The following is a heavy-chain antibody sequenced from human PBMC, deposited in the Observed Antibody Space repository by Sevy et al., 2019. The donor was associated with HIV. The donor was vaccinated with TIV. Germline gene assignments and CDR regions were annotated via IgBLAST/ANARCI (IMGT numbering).Heavy chain of an antibody. CDR3: ARRGYYYGSGSFDI. CDR1: GGSISSYY. CDR2: IYYSGST. D-gene: IGHD3-10*01. V-gene: IGHV4-59*01. Sequence: SETLSLTCTVTGGSISSYYWSWIRQPPGKGLEWIGYIYYSGSTNYNPSLKSRVTISVDTSKNQFSLKLSSVTAADTASSYCARRGYYYGSGSFDIWGQGTMVTVSS. J-gene: IGHJ3*02.